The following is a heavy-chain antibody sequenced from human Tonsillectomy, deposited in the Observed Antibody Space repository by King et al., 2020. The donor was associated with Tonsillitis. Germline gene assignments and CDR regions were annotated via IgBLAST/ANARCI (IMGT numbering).Heavy chain of an antibody. Sequence: VQLVESGGGVVQPGRSLRLSCAASGLTLSSYGMHWVRQAPGKGLEWVAVISNDGSYKYYAESVKGRFTISRDNSKNTLYLQMNSLRNEDTAVYYCARPKSTTSMDFLIDFWGQGTLVTVSS. CDR3: ARPKSTTSMDFLIDF. D-gene: IGHD1-1*01. J-gene: IGHJ4*02. V-gene: IGHV3-30*03. CDR2: ISNDGSYK. CDR1: GLTLSSYG.